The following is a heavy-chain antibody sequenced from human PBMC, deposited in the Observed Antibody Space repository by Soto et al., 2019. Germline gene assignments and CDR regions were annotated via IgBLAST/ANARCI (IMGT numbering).Heavy chain of an antibody. CDR2: LSHNGRST. D-gene: IGHD2-21*01. J-gene: IGHJ5*02. Sequence: QVQLVESGGGVVQPGRSLRLSCAVSGFTINNYGMHWIRQAPGKGLEWVAMLSHNGRSTFSGVSVRGRFTVSRDESKNTLYVEMHSLRPEDTAMDYCARDWGSNDWYNWCDPWGQGTLVTVSS. CDR3: ARDWGSNDWYNWCDP. V-gene: IGHV3-30*03. CDR1: GFTINNYG.